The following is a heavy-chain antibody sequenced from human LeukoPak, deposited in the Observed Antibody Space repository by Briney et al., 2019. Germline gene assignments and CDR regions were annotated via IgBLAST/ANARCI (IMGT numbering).Heavy chain of an antibody. D-gene: IGHD3-22*01. J-gene: IGHJ4*02. V-gene: IGHV3-9*01. CDR1: GFTFDDYA. Sequence: GGSLRLSCAASGFTFDDYAMHWVRQAPGKGLEWVSGIIWNSGSIGYADSVKGRFTISRDNSKNTLYLQMNSLRAEDTAVYYCAKKGYYDGSGYYMYYFDHWGQGTLVTVSS. CDR3: AKKGYYDGSGYYMYYFDH. CDR2: IIWNSGSI.